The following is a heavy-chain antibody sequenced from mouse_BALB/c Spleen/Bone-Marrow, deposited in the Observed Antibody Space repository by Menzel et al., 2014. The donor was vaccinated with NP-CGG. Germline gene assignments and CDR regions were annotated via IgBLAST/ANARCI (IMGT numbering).Heavy chain of an antibody. Sequence: EVKLVESGGGLVKPGGSLKLSCAASGFIFSNFAMSWVRQTPDKRLEWVASISSGGSAYYPDSVKGRLSISRDNARDILFLQMSSLRSEDTAMYYCARGYDYGFDYWGQGTALTVSS. CDR3: ARGYDYGFDY. CDR2: ISSGGSA. CDR1: GFIFSNFA. V-gene: IGHV5-6-5*01. J-gene: IGHJ2*01. D-gene: IGHD2-4*01.